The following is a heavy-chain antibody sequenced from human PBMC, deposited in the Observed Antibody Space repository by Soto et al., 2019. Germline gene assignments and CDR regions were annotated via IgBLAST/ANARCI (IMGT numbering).Heavy chain of an antibody. J-gene: IGHJ5*02. D-gene: IGHD3-9*01. CDR1: GGSFSGYY. CDR3: ARGNLRYFDWLLSYNWFDP. Sequence: SETLSLTCAVYGGSFSGYYWSWIRQPPGKGLEWIGEINHSGSTNYNPSLKSRVTISVDTSKNQFSLKLSAVTAADTAVYYCARGNLRYFDWLLSYNWFDPWGQGTLVTVSS. V-gene: IGHV4-34*01. CDR2: INHSGST.